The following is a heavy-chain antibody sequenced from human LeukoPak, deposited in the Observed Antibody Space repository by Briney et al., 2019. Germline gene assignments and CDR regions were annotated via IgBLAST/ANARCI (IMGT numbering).Heavy chain of an antibody. CDR1: GFTFNDYH. Sequence: GGSLRLSCAASGFTFNDYHMHWVRQAPGKGLEWVAFIRADKSDKYYPDSVKGRFTISRDNFKNTASLQMNSLRPEDTGLYYCVRDYNWGFDYWGQGTLVTVSS. D-gene: IGHD7-27*01. CDR3: VRDYNWGFDY. CDR2: IRADKSDK. J-gene: IGHJ4*02. V-gene: IGHV3-30*02.